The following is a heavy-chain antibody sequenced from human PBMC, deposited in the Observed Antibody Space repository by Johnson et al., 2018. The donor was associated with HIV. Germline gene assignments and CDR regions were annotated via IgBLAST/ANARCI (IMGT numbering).Heavy chain of an antibody. CDR2: ISYDGSNK. CDR1: GFTFSSYA. CDR3: ARGEYVWGSFDVFDI. Sequence: QVQLVESGGGVVQPGRSLRLSCAASGFTFSSYAMHWVRQAPGKGLEWVAVISYDGSNKYYADSVKGRFTISRDNSKNTLYLQMNSRRAEDTAVYYCARGEYVWGSFDVFDIWGQGTMVTVSS. V-gene: IGHV3-30-3*01. J-gene: IGHJ3*02. D-gene: IGHD3-16*01.